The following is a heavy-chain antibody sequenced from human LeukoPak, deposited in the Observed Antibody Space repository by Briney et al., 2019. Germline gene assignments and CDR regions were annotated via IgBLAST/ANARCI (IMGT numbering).Heavy chain of an antibody. Sequence: SETLSLTCTVSGGSISSSSYYWGWIRQPPGKGLEWIGSIDYSGSTYYNPSLKSRVIISVDTSKNQFSLKLSSVTAADTAVYYCARDQGAFDIWGQGTMVTVSS. V-gene: IGHV4-39*07. CDR1: GGSISSSSYY. J-gene: IGHJ3*02. CDR2: IDYSGST. CDR3: ARDQGAFDI.